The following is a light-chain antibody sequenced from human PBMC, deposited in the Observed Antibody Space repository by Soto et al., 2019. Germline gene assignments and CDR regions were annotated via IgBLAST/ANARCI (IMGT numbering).Light chain of an antibody. Sequence: QSVLTQPASVSGSPGQSITIPCTGTSNDIGGYIYVSWYQHHPGRAPKLIIYEVRNRPSGVSNRFSGSKSDNTASLTISGLQAEDEATYYCSSYTRGDNPAFGGGTKLTV. CDR1: SNDIGGYIY. CDR2: EVR. V-gene: IGLV2-14*01. J-gene: IGLJ2*01. CDR3: SSYTRGDNPA.